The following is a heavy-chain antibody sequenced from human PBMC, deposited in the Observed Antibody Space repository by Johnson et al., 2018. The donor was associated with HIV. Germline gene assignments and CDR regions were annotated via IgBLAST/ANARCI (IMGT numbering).Heavy chain of an antibody. V-gene: IGHV3-7*05. CDR3: ARERRWWELPRGAFDI. CDR1: GFTFCSYW. D-gene: IGHD2-15*01. Sequence: VQLVESGGGLVPPGGSLRLSCAVSGFTFCSYWMSWVRQAPGKGLEWVANIKQDGSEKYYVDSVKGRFTISRDNAKNSLYLQLNSLRAEDTAVYDCARERRWWELPRGAFDIWGQGTMVTVSS. CDR2: IKQDGSEK. J-gene: IGHJ3*02.